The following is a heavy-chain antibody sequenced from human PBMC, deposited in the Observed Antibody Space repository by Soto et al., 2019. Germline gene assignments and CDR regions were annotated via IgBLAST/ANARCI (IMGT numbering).Heavy chain of an antibody. D-gene: IGHD6-13*01. J-gene: IGHJ4*02. V-gene: IGHV3-33*01. CDR1: GFTFSSYG. CDR2: IWYDGSNK. Sequence: PGGSLRLSCAASGFTFSSYGMHWVRQAPGKGLEWVAVIWYDGSNKYYADSVKGRFTISRDNSKNTLYLQMNSLRAEDTAVYYWAREKSPRGYSSRADPYYFDYWGQGTLVTVSS. CDR3: AREKSPRGYSSRADPYYFDY.